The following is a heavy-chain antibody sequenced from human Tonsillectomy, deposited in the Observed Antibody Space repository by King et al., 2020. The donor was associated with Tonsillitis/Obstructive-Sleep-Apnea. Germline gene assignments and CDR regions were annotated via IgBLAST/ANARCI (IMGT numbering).Heavy chain of an antibody. CDR2: IKQDGSEK. J-gene: IGHJ4*02. V-gene: IGHV3-7*01. Sequence: VQLVESGGGLVQPGGSLRLSCAASGFTFSSYWMSWVRQASGKGLEWVANIKQDGSEKYYVDSVKGRFTISRDNAKNSLYLQMNSLRAEDTAVYYCAREEDIVATIGGDYWGQGTLVTVSS. CDR1: GFTFSSYW. D-gene: IGHD5-12*01. CDR3: AREEDIVATIGGDY.